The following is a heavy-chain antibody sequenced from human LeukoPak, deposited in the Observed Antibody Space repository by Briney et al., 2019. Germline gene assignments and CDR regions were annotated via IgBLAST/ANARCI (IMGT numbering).Heavy chain of an antibody. D-gene: IGHD3-22*01. Sequence: SETLSLTCAVYGGSFSGYYWSWIRQPPGKGLEWIGEINHSGSTNYNPSLKSRVTISVDTSKNQFSLKLSSVTAADTAVYYCARERITMIVVVITNYYYYMDVWGKGTTVTVSS. J-gene: IGHJ6*03. V-gene: IGHV4-34*01. CDR3: ARERITMIVVVITNYYYYMDV. CDR1: GGSFSGYY. CDR2: INHSGST.